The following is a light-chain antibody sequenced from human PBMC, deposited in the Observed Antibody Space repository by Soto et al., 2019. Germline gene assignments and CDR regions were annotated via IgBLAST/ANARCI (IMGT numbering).Light chain of an antibody. Sequence: QSVLTQPASVSGSPGQSITISCTGTSSDVGSYNLVSWYQQHPGKAPKLMIYEVSKRPSGVSNRFSGSKSGNTASLTISGLQAEYEADYYCCSYAGSSTSYVFGTGTRSPS. J-gene: IGLJ1*01. CDR1: SSDVGSYNL. CDR2: EVS. V-gene: IGLV2-23*02. CDR3: CSYAGSSTSYV.